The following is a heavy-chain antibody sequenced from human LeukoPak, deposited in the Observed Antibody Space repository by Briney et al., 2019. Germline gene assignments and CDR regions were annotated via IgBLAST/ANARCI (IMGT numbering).Heavy chain of an antibody. CDR3: AGTKIPTYYYYYYGMDV. CDR2: IYHTGSN. Sequence: SETLSLTCTVSGGSVSSADYYWSWIRHPPGKALEWIGYIYHTGSNNYKYSLKSRVTISVDTSKNQFSLKLSSVTAADTAVYCCAGTKIPTYYYYYYGMDVWGQGTTVTVSS. CDR1: GGSVSSADYY. V-gene: IGHV4-61*08. J-gene: IGHJ6*02.